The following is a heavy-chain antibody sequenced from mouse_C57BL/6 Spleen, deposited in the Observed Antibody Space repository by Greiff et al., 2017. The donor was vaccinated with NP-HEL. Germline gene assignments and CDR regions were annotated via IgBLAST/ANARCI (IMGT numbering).Heavy chain of an antibody. V-gene: IGHV5-17*01. CDR1: GFTFSDYG. J-gene: IGHJ3*01. D-gene: IGHD1-1*01. CDR2: ISSGSSTI. CDR3: ARDYYGSSYRFAY. Sequence: DVKLVESGGGLVKPGGSLKLSCAASGFTFSDYGMHWVRQAPEKGLEWVAYISSGSSTIYYADTVKGRFTISRDNAKNTLVLQMTSLRSEDTAMYYCARDYYGSSYRFAYWGQGTLVTVSA.